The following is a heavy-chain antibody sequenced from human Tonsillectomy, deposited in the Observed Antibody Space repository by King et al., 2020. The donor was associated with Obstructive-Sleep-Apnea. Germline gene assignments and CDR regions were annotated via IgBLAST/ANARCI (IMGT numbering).Heavy chain of an antibody. CDR3: AKDSDYIIDY. J-gene: IGHJ4*02. CDR1: GFTFADHT. Sequence: VQLVESGGGVVQPGGSLRLSCAASGFTFADHTMHWVRQAPGKGVEWVSFITKDGGTTYYADSVRGRFTISRSNSKNSLYLQMNSLRTEDTALYYCAKDSDYIIDYWGQGTLVTVSS. CDR2: ITKDGGTT. D-gene: IGHD5-12*01. V-gene: IGHV3-43*01.